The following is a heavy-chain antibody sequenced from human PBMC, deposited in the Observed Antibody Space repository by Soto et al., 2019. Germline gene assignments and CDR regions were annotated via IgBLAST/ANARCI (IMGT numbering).Heavy chain of an antibody. V-gene: IGHV1-2*04. J-gene: IGHJ3*02. D-gene: IGHD3-3*01. Sequence: ASVKVSCKASGYTFTGYYMHWVRQAPGQGLEWMGWINPNSGGTNYAQKFQGWVTMTRDTSISTAYMELSRLRSEDTAVYYCARARYYDFSYDAFDIWGQGTMVTVSS. CDR2: INPNSGGT. CDR3: ARARYYDFSYDAFDI. CDR1: GYTFTGYY.